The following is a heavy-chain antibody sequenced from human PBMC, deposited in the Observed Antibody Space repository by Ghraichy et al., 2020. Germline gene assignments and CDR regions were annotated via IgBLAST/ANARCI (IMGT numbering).Heavy chain of an antibody. V-gene: IGHV2-5*01. D-gene: IGHD7-27*01. J-gene: IGHJ4*02. Sequence: SGPTLVKPTQTLTLTCSFSGFSLRGSKVGVGWIRQPPGKALEWLTVIYGNDDKRYSPSLENSHTITKDTSKNQVVLTMTNMDAVDTATYYCAHYIRDLGDFDYWGQGTLVTVSS. CDR1: GFSLRGSKVG. CDR2: IYGNDDK. CDR3: AHYIRDLGDFDY.